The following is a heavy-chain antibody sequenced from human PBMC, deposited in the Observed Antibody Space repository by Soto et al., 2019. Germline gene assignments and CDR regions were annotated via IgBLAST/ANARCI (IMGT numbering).Heavy chain of an antibody. CDR3: VRGSHGDY. Sequence: EVQLVESGGGLVQPGGSLRLSCAGSGFTFSNYWMHWVRQAPGKGLEWVSRIDHDGPTDYADSVRGRFTISRDNAENTLYLQMNSLRPEDTAVYYCVRGSHGDYWGQGTLVPVSS. CDR2: IDHDGPT. J-gene: IGHJ4*02. D-gene: IGHD2-15*01. V-gene: IGHV3-74*01. CDR1: GFTFSNYW.